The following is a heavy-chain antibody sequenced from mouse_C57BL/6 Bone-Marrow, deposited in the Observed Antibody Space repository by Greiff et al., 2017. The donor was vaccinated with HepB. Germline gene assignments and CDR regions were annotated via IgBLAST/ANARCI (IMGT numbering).Heavy chain of an antibody. Sequence: EVNVVESGGGLVKPGGSLKLSCAASGFTFSSYAMSWVRQTPEKRLEWVATISDGGSYTYYPDNVKGRFTISRDNAKNNLYLQMSHLTSEDTAMYYCARDYYYGSTYYYAMDYWGQGTSVTVSS. J-gene: IGHJ4*01. CDR3: ARDYYYGSTYYYAMDY. CDR2: ISDGGSYT. D-gene: IGHD1-1*01. CDR1: GFTFSSYA. V-gene: IGHV5-4*01.